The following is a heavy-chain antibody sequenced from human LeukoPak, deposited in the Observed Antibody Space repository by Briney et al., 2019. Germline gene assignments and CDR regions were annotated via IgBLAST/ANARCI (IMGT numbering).Heavy chain of an antibody. Sequence: PSETLSLTCTVSGGSISSGSYYWSWIRQPAGKGLEWIGRIYTSGSTNYNPSLKSRVTISVDTSKNQFSLKLSSVTAADTAVYYCARDGRLRGWFDPWGQGTLVTVSS. CDR2: IYTSGST. J-gene: IGHJ5*02. D-gene: IGHD4-17*01. CDR3: ARDGRLRGWFDP. V-gene: IGHV4-61*02. CDR1: GGSISSGSYY.